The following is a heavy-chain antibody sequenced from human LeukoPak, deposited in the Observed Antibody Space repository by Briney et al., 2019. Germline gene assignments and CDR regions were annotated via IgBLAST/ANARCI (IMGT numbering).Heavy chain of an antibody. V-gene: IGHV3-48*02. D-gene: IGHD1-14*01. CDR2: ITSSSSII. CDR1: GFTFNTYS. Sequence: GGSLRLSCEASGFTFNTYSMNWVRQAPGKGPEWVSYITSSSSIISYADSVKGRFTISRDNAKNSLYLQMNSLRDEDTAVYYCVRDYRYYFDYWGQGTLVTVSS. J-gene: IGHJ4*02. CDR3: VRDYRYYFDY.